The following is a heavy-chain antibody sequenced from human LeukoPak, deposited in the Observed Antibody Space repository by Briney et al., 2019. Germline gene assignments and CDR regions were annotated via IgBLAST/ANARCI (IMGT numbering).Heavy chain of an antibody. Sequence: GGSLRLSRAASGFSFSNYWMSWVRQAPGKGLEWVASIKQDGSEKYSVDSVKGRFTISRDNAKNSVYLNMNSLRAEDTAVYYCARDLGAWDFEGAYEIWGQGTKVTVSS. V-gene: IGHV3-7*05. J-gene: IGHJ3*02. CDR3: ARDLGAWDFEGAYEI. CDR1: GFSFSNYW. D-gene: IGHD3-9*01. CDR2: IKQDGSEK.